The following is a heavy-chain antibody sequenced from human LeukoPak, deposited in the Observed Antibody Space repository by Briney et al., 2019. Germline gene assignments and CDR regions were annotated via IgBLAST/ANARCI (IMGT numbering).Heavy chain of an antibody. D-gene: IGHD3-22*01. Sequence: ASVKVSCKASGYTFTSYGISWVRQAPGQGLEWMGWISAYNGNTNYAQKLQGRVTMTTDTSTSTAYMELRSLRSDDTAVYYCASRVLTYYYDSSGYYFDYWGQGTLVTVSS. CDR1: GYTFTSYG. V-gene: IGHV1-18*01. J-gene: IGHJ4*02. CDR2: ISAYNGNT. CDR3: ASRVLTYYYDSSGYYFDY.